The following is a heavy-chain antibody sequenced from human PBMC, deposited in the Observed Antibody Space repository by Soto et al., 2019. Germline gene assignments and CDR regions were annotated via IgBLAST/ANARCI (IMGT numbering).Heavy chain of an antibody. J-gene: IGHJ4*02. Sequence: QVQLVESGGGVVQPGRSLRLSCAASGFTFSSNGMHWVRQAPGKGLEWVAVTSYDGSTKYYADSVKGRFTISRDNSKNTLYLEMNSLRADDTAVYYCTGGVASGYWGQGTLVTVSS. CDR3: TGGVASGY. V-gene: IGHV3-30*03. D-gene: IGHD2-8*02. CDR1: GFTFSSNG. CDR2: TSYDGSTK.